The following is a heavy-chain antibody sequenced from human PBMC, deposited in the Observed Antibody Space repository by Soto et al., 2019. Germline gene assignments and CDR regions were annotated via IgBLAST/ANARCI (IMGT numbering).Heavy chain of an antibody. Sequence: QLQLQESGSGLVKPSQTLSLTCAVSGGSISSGGYSWSWIRQPPGKGLEWIGYISHSGSTYYNPSPQSRVTLSVDRSKNQFSLKLSSVTAADTAVYYCASNLYYDSSGYYRSDAFDIWGQGTMVTVSS. CDR2: ISHSGST. D-gene: IGHD3-22*01. CDR1: GGSISSGGYS. V-gene: IGHV4-30-2*01. J-gene: IGHJ3*02. CDR3: ASNLYYDSSGYYRSDAFDI.